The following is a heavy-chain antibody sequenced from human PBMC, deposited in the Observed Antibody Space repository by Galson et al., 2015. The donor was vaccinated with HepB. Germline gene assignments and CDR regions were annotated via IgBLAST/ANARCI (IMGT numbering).Heavy chain of an antibody. J-gene: IGHJ1*01. CDR3: ARGGPWFGERTESFQN. CDR2: ISSSSSTI. V-gene: IGHV3-48*04. CDR1: GFTFSSQS. D-gene: IGHD3-10*01. Sequence: SLRLSCAASGFTFSSQSMNWVRQAPGKGLEWISYISSSSSTIYYADSVKGRFIVSRDNARMSVFLQMNSLRGEDTAVYYCARGGPWFGERTESFQNWGRGTLVTVSS.